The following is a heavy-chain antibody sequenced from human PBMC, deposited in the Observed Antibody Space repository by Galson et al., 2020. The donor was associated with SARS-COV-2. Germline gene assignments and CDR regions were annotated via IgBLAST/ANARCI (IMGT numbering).Heavy chain of an antibody. J-gene: IGHJ6*02. Sequence: SQTLSLTCAVSGGSLNGYYWNWIRQPPGKGLEWIGEINHGARTNYSPSLKSRVAFSVDPSKNQVSLRLYSMTAADTAKYFCARSGSRGISYYGMDVWGQGTTVTVSS. D-gene: IGHD2-15*01. CDR1: GGSLNGYY. CDR3: ARSGSRGISYYGMDV. CDR2: INHGART. V-gene: IGHV4-34*01.